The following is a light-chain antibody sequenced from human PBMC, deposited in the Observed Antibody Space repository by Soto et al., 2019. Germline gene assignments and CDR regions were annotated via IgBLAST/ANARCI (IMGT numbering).Light chain of an antibody. CDR2: NVS. Sequence: QSVLNQPSSVSWSSGQSLAISFPSTRRDIGGYNSVSWYQQHPGKAPKLMIYNVSNRPSGVSDRFSGSKSGNTASLTISGLQAEDEADYYCSSYTSSSTYVFGTGTKVTVL. J-gene: IGLJ1*01. V-gene: IGLV2-14*01. CDR3: SSYTSSSTYV. CDR1: RRDIGGYNS.